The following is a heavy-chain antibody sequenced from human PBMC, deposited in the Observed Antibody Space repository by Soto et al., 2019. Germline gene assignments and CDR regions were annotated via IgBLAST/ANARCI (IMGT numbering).Heavy chain of an antibody. CDR2: VSATAGTT. CDR1: GFTFSNYA. CDR3: AKGRLAGGFDY. Sequence: DVQLVDSGGGLVQPGGSLRLSCAASGFTFSNYAMSWVRQAPGKGLEWVSLVSATAGTTYYTDSVKGRFTISRDNSRNTVYLQMNSLIADDTAVYYCAKGRLAGGFDYWGQVTLFTVSS. J-gene: IGHJ4*02. D-gene: IGHD3-16*01. V-gene: IGHV3-23*04.